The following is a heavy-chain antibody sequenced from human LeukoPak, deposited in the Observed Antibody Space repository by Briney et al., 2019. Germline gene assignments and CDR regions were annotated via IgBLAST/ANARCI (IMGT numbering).Heavy chain of an antibody. V-gene: IGHV4-39*02. J-gene: IGHJ6*03. CDR3: ARDQRTTAIEYYYYYYMDV. D-gene: IGHD4-17*01. Sequence: SETLSLTCTVSGGSISSSSYYWGWIRQPPGKGLEWIGSIYYSGSTYYNPSLKSRVTISVDTSKNQFSLKLSSVTAADTAVYYCARDQRTTAIEYYYYYYMDVWGKGTTVTISS. CDR1: GGSISSSSYY. CDR2: IYYSGST.